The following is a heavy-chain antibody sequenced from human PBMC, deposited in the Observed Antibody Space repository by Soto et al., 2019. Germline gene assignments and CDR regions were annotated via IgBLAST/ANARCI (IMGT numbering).Heavy chain of an antibody. CDR3: ARGIVGATLAFDI. J-gene: IGHJ3*02. V-gene: IGHV1-69*13. Sequence: SVKVSCKASGGTFSSYAISWVRQAPGQGLEWMGGIIPIFGTANYAQKFQGRVTIAADESTSTAYMELSSLRSEDTAVYYCARGIVGATLAFDIWGQGTMVTVSS. CDR1: GGTFSSYA. D-gene: IGHD1-26*01. CDR2: IIPIFGTA.